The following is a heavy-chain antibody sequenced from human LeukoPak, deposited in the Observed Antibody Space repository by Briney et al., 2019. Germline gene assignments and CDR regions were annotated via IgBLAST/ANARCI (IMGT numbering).Heavy chain of an antibody. Sequence: SETLSLTCTVSGGSISRSSYYWGWIRQPPGKGLEWIGSMYYSGSTFYNPSLKSRVTILVDTSKNQFSLKLGSVTAADTAVYYCARDYGSGRRYYYMDVWGKGTTVTVSS. J-gene: IGHJ6*03. V-gene: IGHV4-39*07. CDR2: MYYSGST. D-gene: IGHD3-10*01. CDR1: GGSISRSSYY. CDR3: ARDYGSGRRYYYMDV.